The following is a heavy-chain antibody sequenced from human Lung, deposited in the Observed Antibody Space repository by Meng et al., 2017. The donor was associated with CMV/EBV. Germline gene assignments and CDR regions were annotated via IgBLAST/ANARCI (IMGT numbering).Heavy chain of an antibody. Sequence: SVKVSCKASGYTFTYRYLHWVRQAPGQALEWMGWITPFNGNTNYAQKFQDRVTITRDRSMSTAYMELSSLRSDDTAVYYCARDLRYCSTMSCYGGNFDYWGQGTLVTVSS. CDR1: GYTFTYRY. CDR2: ITPFNGNT. CDR3: ARDLRYCSTMSCYGGNFDY. V-gene: IGHV1-45*02. D-gene: IGHD2-2*01. J-gene: IGHJ4*02.